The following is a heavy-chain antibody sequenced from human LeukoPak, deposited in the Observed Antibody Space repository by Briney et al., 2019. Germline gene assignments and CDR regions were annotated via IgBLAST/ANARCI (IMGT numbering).Heavy chain of an antibody. CDR2: IYYSGST. Sequence: PSETLSLTCTVSGGSISPYYWSWIRQPPGKGLEWIGSIYYSGSTYYNPSLKSRVTISVDTSKNQFSLKLSSVTAADTAVYYCARGSYSSSLDLDYWGQGTLVTVSS. V-gene: IGHV4-59*01. J-gene: IGHJ4*02. CDR1: GGSISPYY. D-gene: IGHD6-13*01. CDR3: ARGSYSSSLDLDY.